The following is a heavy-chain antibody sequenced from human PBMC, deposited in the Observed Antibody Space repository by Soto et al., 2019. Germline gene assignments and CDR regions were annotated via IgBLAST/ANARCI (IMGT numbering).Heavy chain of an antibody. CDR1: GYTFTGYY. J-gene: IGHJ6*02. V-gene: IGHV1-2*02. D-gene: IGHD1-7*01. Sequence: GASVKVSCKASGYTFTGYYMHWVRQAPGQGLEWMGWINPNSGGTNYAQKFQGRVTMTRDTSISTAYMELSRLRSDDTAVYYCAWGYGNYALFYYYYGMDVWGQGTTVTVSS. CDR3: AWGYGNYALFYYYYGMDV. CDR2: INPNSGGT.